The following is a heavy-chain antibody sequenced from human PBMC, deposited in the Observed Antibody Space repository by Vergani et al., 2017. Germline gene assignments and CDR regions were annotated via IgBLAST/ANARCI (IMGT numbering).Heavy chain of an antibody. D-gene: IGHD6-25*01. V-gene: IGHV4-34*02. CDR2: INNDGHT. CDR1: GESFSSFY. CDR3: ARVDTQVPATSHFYYMDV. Sequence: QVQLQQWGAGVVKPSGTLSLTCAVFGESFSSFYWSWIRHPPGKGLEWIGEINNDGHTNYNPSLESRVTVSRDTAKNQFSLNLMSVTAADTAMYYCARVDTQVPATSHFYYMDVWGKGTTVVVSS. J-gene: IGHJ6*03.